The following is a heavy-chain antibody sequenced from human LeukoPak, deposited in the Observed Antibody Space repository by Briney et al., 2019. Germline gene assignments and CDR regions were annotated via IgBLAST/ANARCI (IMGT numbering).Heavy chain of an antibody. CDR1: GFTFSSYS. Sequence: GGSLRLSCAASGFTFSSYSMNWVRQAPGKGLEWVSSISSSSSYIYYTDSVKGRFTISRDNAKNSLYLQMNSLRAEDTAVYYCAREKSPSSSPLGYFDYWGQGTLVTVSS. D-gene: IGHD6-6*01. V-gene: IGHV3-21*01. J-gene: IGHJ4*02. CDR3: AREKSPSSSPLGYFDY. CDR2: ISSSSSYI.